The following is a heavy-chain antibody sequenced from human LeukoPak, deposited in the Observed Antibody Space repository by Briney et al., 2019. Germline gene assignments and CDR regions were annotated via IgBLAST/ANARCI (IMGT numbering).Heavy chain of an antibody. J-gene: IGHJ4*02. CDR2: ISSSSSYI. CDR3: ARGPPSSWEIYHFDY. Sequence: GGSLRLSCAASGFTFSSYSMNWVRQAPGKGLEWVSSISSSSSYIYYADSVKGRFTISRDNAKNSLYLQMNSLRAEDTAVYYCARGPPSSWEIYHFDYWGQGTLVTVSS. D-gene: IGHD6-13*01. CDR1: GFTFSSYS. V-gene: IGHV3-21*01.